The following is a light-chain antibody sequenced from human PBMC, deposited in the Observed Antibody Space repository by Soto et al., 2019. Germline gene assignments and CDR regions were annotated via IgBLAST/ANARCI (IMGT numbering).Light chain of an antibody. CDR2: EVS. V-gene: IGLV2-14*01. Sequence: QSALTQPASVSGSPGQSITISCTGTSSDIGAYKFVSWYQQHPGKAPKLMIYEVSNRPSGVSHRLSGSKSDNAASLTISGLQAEDEADYYCSSYTTSRTLAFGGGTKLTVL. CDR1: SSDIGAYKF. CDR3: SSYTTSRTLA. J-gene: IGLJ3*02.